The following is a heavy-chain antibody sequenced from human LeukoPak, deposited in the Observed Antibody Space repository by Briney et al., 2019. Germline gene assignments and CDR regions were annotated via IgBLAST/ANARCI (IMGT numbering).Heavy chain of an antibody. Sequence: GGSLRLSCAASGFTFDDYGMSWVRQAPGRGLEWVSGINWNAGSTFYADSVKGRFIISRDNAKKSLYLQMNSLRAEGTAFYYCARDEVGASTREVWFDSWGQGTLVTVSS. D-gene: IGHD1-26*01. V-gene: IGHV3-20*04. J-gene: IGHJ5*01. CDR1: GFTFDDYG. CDR2: INWNAGST. CDR3: ARDEVGASTREVWFDS.